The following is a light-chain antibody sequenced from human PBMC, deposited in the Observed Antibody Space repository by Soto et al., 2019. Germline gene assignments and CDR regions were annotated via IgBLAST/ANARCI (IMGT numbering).Light chain of an antibody. CDR1: QTVSNN. CDR2: GAS. CDR3: QQYNNWPVT. Sequence: IVLTQSPGTLSLSPWDRATLSCRASQTVSNNYLAWCQQKPGQAPRVIMYGASRRATGIPDRFSGSGSGTEFTLTISSLQSEDFAVYYCQQYNNWPVTFGQGTKVDIK. J-gene: IGKJ1*01. V-gene: IGKV3D-15*01.